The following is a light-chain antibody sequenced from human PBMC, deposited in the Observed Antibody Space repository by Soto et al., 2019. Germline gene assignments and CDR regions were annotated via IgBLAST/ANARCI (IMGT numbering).Light chain of an antibody. V-gene: IGLV2-11*01. CDR2: DVS. CDR1: SSDVGAYHY. Sequence: QSALTQPRSVSGSPGQSVTISCTGTSSDVGAYHYVSWYQQHPGKAPKLMIYDVSKRPSGVPDRFSGSKSANTASLTISGLQAEDEADYYCCSYAGSFTWVFGGGTKLTVL. CDR3: CSYAGSFTWV. J-gene: IGLJ3*02.